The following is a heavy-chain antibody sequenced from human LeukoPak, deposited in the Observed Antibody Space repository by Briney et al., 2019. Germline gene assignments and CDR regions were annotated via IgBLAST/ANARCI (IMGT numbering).Heavy chain of an antibody. CDR1: RYTFTDYY. D-gene: IGHD2-2*01. CDR2: INPNSGGT. Sequence: GASVKVSCKASRYTFTDYYMHWVRQAPGQGLEWMGWINPNSGGTNYARKFQGRVTMTRDTSISTAYMELSRLRSDDTAVYYCARGGWSLGYCSSSSCLDWFDPWGQGTLVTVSS. CDR3: ARGGWSLGYCSSSSCLDWFDP. V-gene: IGHV1-2*02. J-gene: IGHJ5*02.